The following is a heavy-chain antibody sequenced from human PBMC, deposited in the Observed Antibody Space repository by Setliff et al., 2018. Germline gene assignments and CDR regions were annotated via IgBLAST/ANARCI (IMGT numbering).Heavy chain of an antibody. CDR2: IYYTGTT. V-gene: IGHV4-59*01. CDR3: AKADEGPRRASGSYYPLLRFDP. J-gene: IGHJ5*02. CDR1: GGSISGYY. D-gene: IGHD3-10*01. Sequence: PSETLSLTCTVSGGSISGYYWSWIRQPPGKEQEWIGYIYYTGTTNYNPSLKSRVTISVDTSKNKYSLKLSSVTAADTALYDCAKADEGPRRASGSYYPLLRFDPWGQGTLVTVSS.